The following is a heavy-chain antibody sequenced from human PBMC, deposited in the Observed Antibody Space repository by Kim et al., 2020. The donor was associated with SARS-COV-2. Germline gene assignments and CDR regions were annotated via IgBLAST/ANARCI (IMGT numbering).Heavy chain of an antibody. Sequence: GGSLRLSCAASGFTFSSYAMHWVRQAPGKGLEWVAVISYDGRNKYYADSVKGRFTISRDNSKNTLYLQMNSLRAEDTAVYYCAREVVTAMHDAFDIWGQGTMVTVSS. V-gene: IGHV3-30*04. D-gene: IGHD2-21*02. CDR1: GFTFSSYA. J-gene: IGHJ3*02. CDR2: ISYDGRNK. CDR3: AREVVTAMHDAFDI.